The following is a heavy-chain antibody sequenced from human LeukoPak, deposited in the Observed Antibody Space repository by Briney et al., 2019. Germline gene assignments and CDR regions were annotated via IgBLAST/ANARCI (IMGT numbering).Heavy chain of an antibody. J-gene: IGHJ6*02. CDR2: IGGSGGST. V-gene: IGHV3-23*01. CDR3: AKDAGYSDYVFYYYGMDV. Sequence: GGSLRLSCAVSGFTFSSYAMNWVRQAPGKGLEWVSGIGGSGGSTYHADSVKGRFTISRDNSKNTLYLQMNSLRAEDTALYYCAKDAGYSDYVFYYYGMDVWGQGTTVTVSS. D-gene: IGHD5-12*01. CDR1: GFTFSSYA.